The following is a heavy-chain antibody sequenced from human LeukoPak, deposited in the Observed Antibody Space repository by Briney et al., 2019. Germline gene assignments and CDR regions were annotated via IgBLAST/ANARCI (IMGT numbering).Heavy chain of an antibody. J-gene: IGHJ6*02. CDR2: ISGSGGST. CDR3: ARDIEEAIFGEGRGYGMDV. CDR1: GFTFSSYA. Sequence: GGSLRLSCAASGFTFSSYAMSWVRQAPGKGLEWVSAISGSGGSTYYADSVKGRFTISRDNSKNTLYLQMNSLRAEDTAVYYCARDIEEAIFGEGRGYGMDVWGQGTTVTVSS. V-gene: IGHV3-23*01. D-gene: IGHD3-3*01.